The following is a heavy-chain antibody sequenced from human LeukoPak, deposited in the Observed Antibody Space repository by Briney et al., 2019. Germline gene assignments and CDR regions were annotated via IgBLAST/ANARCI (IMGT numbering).Heavy chain of an antibody. CDR3: ATVYYDSSAYGDLDS. D-gene: IGHD3-22*01. CDR1: GFTFSNAW. V-gene: IGHV3-21*01. Sequence: GGSLRLSCAASGFTFSNAWMNWVRQAPGKGLEWVSSITPTSTSIFYADSVRGRFTISRDNAKNSLYLQMNSLRAEDTAIYHCATVYYDSSAYGDLDSWGQGTLGTVSS. J-gene: IGHJ4*02. CDR2: ITPTSTSI.